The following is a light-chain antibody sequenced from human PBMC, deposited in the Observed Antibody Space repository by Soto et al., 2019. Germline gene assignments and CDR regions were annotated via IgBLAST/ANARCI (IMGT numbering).Light chain of an antibody. Sequence: SFLTQPPSASVTPGHMFTIACSGSNSNIGSNTVTWYQQLPGTAPKLLIYVYNQRPSGVPDRFSGSKSGTSASMAISGARSQDEDDYYCAEREDRMNGFAFGNGNKVTL. CDR2: VYN. CDR3: AEREDRMNGFA. V-gene: IGLV1-44*01. J-gene: IGLJ1*01. CDR1: NSNIGSNT.